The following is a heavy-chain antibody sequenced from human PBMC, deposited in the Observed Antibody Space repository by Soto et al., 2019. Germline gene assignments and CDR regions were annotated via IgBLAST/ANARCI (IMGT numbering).Heavy chain of an antibody. CDR1: GFTFSSYA. Sequence: EVQLLEAGGGLVQPGGSLRLSCAASGFTFSSYAMSWVRQAPGKGLEWVSGISSSGGITYYAYSVKARFTISRDNSKNKLYLQMNSLRAEDTAVYYCAKDISSGAGDYFYYWGRGTLVGVSA. V-gene: IGHV3-23*01. D-gene: IGHD1-26*01. CDR3: AKDISSGAGDYFYY. CDR2: ISSSGGIT. J-gene: IGHJ4*02.